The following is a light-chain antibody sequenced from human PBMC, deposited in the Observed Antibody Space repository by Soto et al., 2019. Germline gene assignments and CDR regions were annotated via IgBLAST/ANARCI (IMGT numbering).Light chain of an antibody. CDR3: QQYSSIPPIT. Sequence: EIVLTQSPGTLFWSPGERATLSCRASQSVRSNYLAWYQQKPGQAPRLLIYGASSRATDIPDRFSGSGSGTDFTLTISRLEPEDFAVYYCQQYSSIPPITFGQGTRLEI. CDR2: GAS. CDR1: QSVRSNY. J-gene: IGKJ5*01. V-gene: IGKV3-20*01.